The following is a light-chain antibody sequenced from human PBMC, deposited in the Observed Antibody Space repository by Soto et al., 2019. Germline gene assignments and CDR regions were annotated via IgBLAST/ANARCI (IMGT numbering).Light chain of an antibody. CDR1: SSDFGGYNY. V-gene: IGLV2-11*01. J-gene: IGLJ1*01. CDR3: CSYAGSYTFV. Sequence: QSALTQPRSVSGSPGQSVTISCTGTSSDFGGYNYVSWYQQHPGKAHKLMIYDVSKRPSGVPDRFSGSKSGNTASLTISGLQAEDEADYYCCSYAGSYTFVFGTGTKLTVL. CDR2: DVS.